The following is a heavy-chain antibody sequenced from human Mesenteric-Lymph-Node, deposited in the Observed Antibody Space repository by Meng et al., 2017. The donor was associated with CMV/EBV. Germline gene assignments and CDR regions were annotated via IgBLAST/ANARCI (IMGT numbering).Heavy chain of an antibody. D-gene: IGHD2-21*01. V-gene: IGHV3-33*03. CDR3: AKVDCGGDCSTFDY. CDR1: GFRFRDYS. Sequence: GGSLRLSCAASGFRFRDYSIHWVRQAPGKGLDWVAVIWYDGSNRYYAESVKGRFTISRDNSNNILYLQMDSPRVEDTALYYCAKVDCGGDCSTFDYWGQGTLVTVSS. CDR2: IWYDGSNR. J-gene: IGHJ4*02.